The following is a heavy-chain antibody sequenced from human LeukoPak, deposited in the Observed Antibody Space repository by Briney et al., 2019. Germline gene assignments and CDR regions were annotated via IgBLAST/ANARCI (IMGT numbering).Heavy chain of an antibody. CDR1: GFTFSNYV. V-gene: IGHV3-30*18. CDR3: AKAQGTLWAAFDY. J-gene: IGHJ4*02. CDR2: ISRDGSNK. D-gene: IGHD3-10*01. Sequence: GGSLRLSCAASGFTFSNYVMQWVRQAPGKGLEWVAVISRDGSNKYSADSVKGRFTISRDNSKSTLYLQMNSLRAEDTAVYYCAKAQGTLWAAFDYWGQGTLVTVSS.